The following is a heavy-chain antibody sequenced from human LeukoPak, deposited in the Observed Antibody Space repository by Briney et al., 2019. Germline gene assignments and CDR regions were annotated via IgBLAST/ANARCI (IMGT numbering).Heavy chain of an antibody. V-gene: IGHV1-24*01. CDR2: SDPEDGER. J-gene: IGHJ4*02. D-gene: IGHD5-18*01. Sequence: GASVKVSCKVSGKTLSDLSIHWLRQPPGKGLEWLGGSDPEDGERIYAQMFQGRVTMTEDTSIDTAYMELSSLRSEDTAVYYCVTGFTTMAVDYFDYWGPGTLVSVSP. CDR3: VTGFTTMAVDYFDY. CDR1: GKTLSDLS.